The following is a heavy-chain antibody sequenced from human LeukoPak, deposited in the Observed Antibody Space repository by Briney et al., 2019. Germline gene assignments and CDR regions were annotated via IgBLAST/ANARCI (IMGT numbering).Heavy chain of an antibody. J-gene: IGHJ5*02. CDR3: ARDVATVTTLNWFDP. Sequence: ASVKVSCKASGYTFTSYGISWVRQAPGQGLEWMGWISAYNGNTNYAQKLQGRVTMTTGTSTSTAYMELRSLRSDDTAVYYCARDVATVTTLNWFDPWGQGTLVAVSS. V-gene: IGHV1-18*04. CDR2: ISAYNGNT. D-gene: IGHD4-17*01. CDR1: GYTFTSYG.